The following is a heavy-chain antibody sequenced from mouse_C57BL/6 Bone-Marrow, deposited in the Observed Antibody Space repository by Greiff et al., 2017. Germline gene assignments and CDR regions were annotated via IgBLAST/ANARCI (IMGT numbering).Heavy chain of an antibody. J-gene: IGHJ1*03. CDR1: GYAFTNYL. CDR3: AREGETHWYYDV. CDR2: INPGSGGT. V-gene: IGHV1-54*01. Sequence: QVQLQQSGAELVRPGTSVKVSCKASGYAFTNYLIEWVKQRPGQGLEWIGVINPGSGGTNYNEKFQGKSTLTADKSSSTAYMQLSSLTSEDSAVYFCAREGETHWYYDVSGTGTTATVSA.